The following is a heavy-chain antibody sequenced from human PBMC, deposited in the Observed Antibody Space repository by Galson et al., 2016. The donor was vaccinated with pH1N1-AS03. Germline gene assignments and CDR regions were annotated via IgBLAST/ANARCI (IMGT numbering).Heavy chain of an antibody. V-gene: IGHV1-2*04. D-gene: IGHD2-2*01. J-gene: IGHJ6*02. CDR2: INPNSGVT. CDR1: GYIFTGFY. CDR3: ARDPRGPCSSTTCPTTYYFGMDV. Sequence: SVKVSCKASGYIFTGFYVHWVRQAPGQGLEWMGWINPNSGVTNYAQKFQAWVTMTGDTSISTAYKELYGLKSDDTAVYYCARDPRGPCSSTTCPTTYYFGMDVWGRGTTVIVSS.